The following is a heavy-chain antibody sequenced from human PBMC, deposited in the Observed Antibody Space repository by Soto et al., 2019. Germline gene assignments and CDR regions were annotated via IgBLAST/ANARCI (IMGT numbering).Heavy chain of an antibody. V-gene: IGHV4-59*01. Sequence: PSETLSLTCTVSGGSISSYYWSWIRQPPGKGLEWIGYIYYSGSTNYNPPLKSRVTISVDTSKNQFSLKLSSVTAADTAVYYCARGQTYYYDSSDYGYFDYWGQGTLVTVSS. CDR3: ARGQTYYYDSSDYGYFDY. J-gene: IGHJ4*02. D-gene: IGHD3-22*01. CDR1: GGSISSYY. CDR2: IYYSGST.